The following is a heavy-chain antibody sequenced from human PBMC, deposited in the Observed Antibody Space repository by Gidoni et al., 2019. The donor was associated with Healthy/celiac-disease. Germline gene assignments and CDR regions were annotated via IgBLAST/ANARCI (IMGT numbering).Heavy chain of an antibody. D-gene: IGHD5-12*01. CDR3: ARAWGPGVEMATTRDY. V-gene: IGHV1-46*01. Sequence: QVQLVQSGAEVKKPGASVKVSCKASGYTFTSYYMHWVRQAPGQGLEWMGIINPSGGSTSYAQKFQGRVTMTRDTSTSTVYMELSSLRSEDTAVYYCARAWGPGVEMATTRDYWGQGTLVTVSS. CDR1: GYTFTSYY. CDR2: INPSGGST. J-gene: IGHJ4*02.